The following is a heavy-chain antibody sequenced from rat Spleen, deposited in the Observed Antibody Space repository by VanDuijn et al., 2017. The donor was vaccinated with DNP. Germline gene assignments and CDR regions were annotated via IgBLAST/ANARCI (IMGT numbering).Heavy chain of an antibody. D-gene: IGHD1-1*01. J-gene: IGHJ3*01. CDR2: ISASGSNT. V-gene: IGHV5S13*01. Sequence: EVQLVESGGGLVQPGRSLRLSCAASGFTFSDFGMAWVRQTPSKGLEWVATISASGSNTYYRDSVKGRFTFSRDNAENTLYLQMDSLRSEDTATYYCTTTYYVFAYWGQGTLVTVSS. CDR3: TTTYYVFAY. CDR1: GFTFSDFG.